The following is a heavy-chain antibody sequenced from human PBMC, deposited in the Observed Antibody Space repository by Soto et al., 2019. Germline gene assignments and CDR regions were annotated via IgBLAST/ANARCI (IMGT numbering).Heavy chain of an antibody. CDR2: INGGGTTV. V-gene: IGHV3-48*01. CDR1: GFIFSNYN. Sequence: PGGSLRLSCSGSGFIFSNYNMNWVRQAPGKGLEWVSYINGGGTTVAYADSVEGRFTISRDNAKNSVWLQMNSLRAEDTAVYYCARRMTTYAIDYWGQGTLVTVSS. J-gene: IGHJ4*02. CDR3: ARRMTTYAIDY.